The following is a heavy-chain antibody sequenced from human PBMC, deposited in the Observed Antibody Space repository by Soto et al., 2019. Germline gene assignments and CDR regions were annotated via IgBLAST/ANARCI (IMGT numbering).Heavy chain of an antibody. D-gene: IGHD5-18*01. CDR3: ARGRGYSYGLDP. CDR1: GASIRSYY. Sequence: SETLSLTCTVSGASIRSYYWSWIRQPPGEGLEWIGFISYSGTTSYSPSLKSRVAISLDTSKNQFSLSLSSVTAADTAVYYCARGRGYSYGLDPWGQGTLVTVSS. J-gene: IGHJ5*02. CDR2: ISYSGTT. V-gene: IGHV4-30-4*08.